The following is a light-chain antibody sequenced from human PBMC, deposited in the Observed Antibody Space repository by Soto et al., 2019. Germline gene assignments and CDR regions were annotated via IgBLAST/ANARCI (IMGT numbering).Light chain of an antibody. J-gene: IGKJ2*01. CDR1: QSVGKY. Sequence: DIVLTQSPATLTLSPGERATLSCRASQSVGKYLAWYQHKPGQAPRLLIYDASSRATGIPTRFSGSGSVTDFTLTISSLEPEDFAVYYCQQRSNWPPVSTFGQGTKLEIK. CDR3: QQRSNWPPVST. V-gene: IGKV3-11*01. CDR2: DAS.